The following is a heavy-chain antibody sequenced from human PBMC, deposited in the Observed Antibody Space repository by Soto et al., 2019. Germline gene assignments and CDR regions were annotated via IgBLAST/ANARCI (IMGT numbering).Heavy chain of an antibody. D-gene: IGHD3-22*01. CDR1: GFTFSSYG. J-gene: IGHJ4*02. CDR3: AKDQVYDSSGIDY. Sequence: GGSLRLSCAASGFTFSSYGMHWVRQAPGKGLEWVAVISYDGSNKYYADSVKGRFTISRDNSKNTLYLQMNSLRAEDTAVYYCAKDQVYDSSGIDYWGQGTLVTVSS. CDR2: ISYDGSNK. V-gene: IGHV3-30*18.